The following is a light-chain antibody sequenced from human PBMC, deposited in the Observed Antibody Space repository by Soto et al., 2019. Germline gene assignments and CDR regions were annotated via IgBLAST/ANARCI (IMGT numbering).Light chain of an antibody. J-gene: IGLJ1*01. CDR1: FNDVGGYNY. Sequence: QSALTQPPSASGSPGQSVTISCTGTFNDVGGYNYVSWYQQHPGKAPKVIIYEVYKRPSGVPDRFSGSKSGKTASLTISGLQTEDEADYYCISYTDRQSYLFGTGTKLTVL. V-gene: IGLV2-8*01. CDR2: EVY. CDR3: ISYTDRQSYL.